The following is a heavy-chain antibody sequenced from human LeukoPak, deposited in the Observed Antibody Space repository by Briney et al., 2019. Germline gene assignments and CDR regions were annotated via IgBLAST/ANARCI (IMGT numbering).Heavy chain of an antibody. CDR2: ISYDGSNK. CDR1: GFTFSPYA. D-gene: IGHD2-15*01. V-gene: IGHV3-30-3*01. J-gene: IGHJ4*02. CDR3: ARGSSGGSCSDY. Sequence: GGSLRLSCAASGFTFSPYAMHWVRQAPGKGLEWVAVISYDGSNKYYADSVKGRFTISRDNSKNTLYLQMNSLRAEDTAVYYCARGSSGGSCSDYWGQGTLVTVSS.